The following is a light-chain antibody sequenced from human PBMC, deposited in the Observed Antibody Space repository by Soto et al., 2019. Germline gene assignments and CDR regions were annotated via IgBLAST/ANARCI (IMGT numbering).Light chain of an antibody. CDR1: QSVSNNY. J-gene: IGKJ1*01. Sequence: IVLTQSPGTLSLSPGERATLSCRASQSVSNNYLAWYQQKPGQAPRLLICGASNRATGIPDRFSGSGSGTDFTLTISRLEPEDFAVYYCQQYGSSGTFGQGTKVDIK. CDR3: QQYGSSGT. V-gene: IGKV3-20*01. CDR2: GAS.